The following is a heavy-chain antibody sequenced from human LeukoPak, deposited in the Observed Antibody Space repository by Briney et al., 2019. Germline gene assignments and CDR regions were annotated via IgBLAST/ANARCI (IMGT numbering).Heavy chain of an antibody. J-gene: IGHJ5*02. CDR1: GGSFSGYY. D-gene: IGHD6-6*01. Sequence: PSETLSLTCAVFGGSFSGYYWSWIRQPPGKRLEWIGEINHSGGTSYTPSLKSRLTMSVDTSKNQFSLRLNPVTAADTAVYYCARGSIADRLSSWGQGTLVTVSS. CDR3: ARGSIADRLSS. CDR2: INHSGGT. V-gene: IGHV4-34*01.